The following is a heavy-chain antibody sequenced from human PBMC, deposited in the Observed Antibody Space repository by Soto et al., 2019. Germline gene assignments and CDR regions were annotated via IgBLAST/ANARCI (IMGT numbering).Heavy chain of an antibody. CDR2: IKTDGSVT. V-gene: IGHV3-74*01. J-gene: IGHJ4*02. D-gene: IGHD3-16*01. CDR1: GFTFSTYW. Sequence: GGSLRLSCAASGFTFSTYWMHWFRQAPGKGLVWVSRIKTDGSVTTYADSVKGRFTISRDNAKNTLYLQMNTLRAEDTAVYYCARDLGGSHDYWGRGTLVTVSS. CDR3: ARDLGGSHDY.